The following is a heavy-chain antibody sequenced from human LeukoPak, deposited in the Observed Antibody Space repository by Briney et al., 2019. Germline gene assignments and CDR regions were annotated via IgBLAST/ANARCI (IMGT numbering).Heavy chain of an antibody. J-gene: IGHJ4*02. D-gene: IGHD3-10*01. CDR1: GASINSDY. CDR2: IFASGST. Sequence: SETLSLTCTVSGASINSDYWTWVRQVAGKGLEWIGRIFASGSTNYNPDLRSRITMSEDTSKNQFPLDLSSVTAADTGVYYCVRGWAPRGEKSSFASWGQGTLVTVSS. V-gene: IGHV4-4*07. CDR3: VRGWAPRGEKSSFAS.